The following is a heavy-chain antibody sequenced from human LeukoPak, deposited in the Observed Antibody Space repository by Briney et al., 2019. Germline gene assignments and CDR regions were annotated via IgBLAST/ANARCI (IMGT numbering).Heavy chain of an antibody. CDR3: ARHRKRSGGYFGSGHDGFDI. CDR2: INHSGST. Sequence: SETLSLTCAVYGGTFSGYYWSWIRQPPGKGLEWIGEINHSGSTNYIPCLESRVTLSVDTSKNQFSLNLNSVTAADTAVYYCARHRKRSGGYFGSGHDGFDIWGQGTMVTVSS. D-gene: IGHD3-22*01. J-gene: IGHJ3*02. V-gene: IGHV4-34*01. CDR1: GGTFSGYY.